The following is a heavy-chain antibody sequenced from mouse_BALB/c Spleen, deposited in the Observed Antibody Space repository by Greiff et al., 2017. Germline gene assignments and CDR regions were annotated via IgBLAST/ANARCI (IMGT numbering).Heavy chain of an antibody. D-gene: IGHD1-1*01. V-gene: IGHV2-9*02. CDR3: ARADYYGSSYDAMDY. CDR1: GFSLTSYG. J-gene: IGHJ4*01. Sequence: VQGVESGPGLVAPSQSLSITCTVSGFSLTSYGVHWVRQPPGKGLEWLGVIWAGGSTNYNSALMSRLSISKDNSKSQVFLKMNSLQTDDTAMYYCARADYYGSSYDAMDYWGQGTSVTVSS. CDR2: IWAGGST.